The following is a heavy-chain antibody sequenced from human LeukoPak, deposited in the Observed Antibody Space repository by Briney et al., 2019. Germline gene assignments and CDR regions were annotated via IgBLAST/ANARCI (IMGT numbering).Heavy chain of an antibody. V-gene: IGHV3-53*01. CDR2: IYIGGNT. Sequence: PGGSLRLSCAASEFTVSSNYMHWVRQAPGKGLEWVSLIYIGGNTFYADSVKGRFTISRDNSKNPLYLQMNSLRAEDTAVYYCAREDGSGSYPGYYYGMDVWGQGTTVTVSS. CDR1: EFTVSSNY. J-gene: IGHJ6*02. D-gene: IGHD3-10*01. CDR3: AREDGSGSYPGYYYGMDV.